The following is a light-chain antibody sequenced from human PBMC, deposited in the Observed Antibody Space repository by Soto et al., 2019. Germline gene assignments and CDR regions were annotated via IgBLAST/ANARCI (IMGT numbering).Light chain of an antibody. V-gene: IGKV3D-15*01. CDR2: GTS. Sequence: EIVMTQSPATLSVSPGERATLSCRASQSVNRNLAWYQQKPGQAPRLLIYGTSTRATGIPARFSGSGSGTELTLTISSLQSEDFAVYYCQQYDNWPPLTFGPGTKVDVK. J-gene: IGKJ3*01. CDR1: QSVNRN. CDR3: QQYDNWPPLT.